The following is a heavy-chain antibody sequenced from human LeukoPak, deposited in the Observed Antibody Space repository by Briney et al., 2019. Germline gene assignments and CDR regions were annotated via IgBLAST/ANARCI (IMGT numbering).Heavy chain of an antibody. Sequence: SEPLSHTSADYRRSFSGNYGNWIRHHLGKGLEWIAEINHSGSTNYNPSLRSRVTISIDTSKNQFSLKLSSVTAADTAVYYCARGIVSDYGDYFWFDPWGQGTLVTVSS. CDR1: RRSFSGNY. D-gene: IGHD4-17*01. V-gene: IGHV4-34*01. CDR2: INHSGST. CDR3: ARGIVSDYGDYFWFDP. J-gene: IGHJ5*02.